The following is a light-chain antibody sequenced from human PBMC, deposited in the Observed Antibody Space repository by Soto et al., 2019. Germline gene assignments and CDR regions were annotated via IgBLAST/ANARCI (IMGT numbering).Light chain of an antibody. CDR2: GAS. CDR1: QSVSSSY. V-gene: IGKV3-20*01. CDR3: QQYGSSLLFT. J-gene: IGKJ3*01. Sequence: EIVLTQSPGTLSLSPGERATLSCRASQSVSSSYLAWYQQKPGQAPRLLIYGASSRATGIPDRFSGSGSGTDFHSTIRRLGPEDFAVYYCQQYGSSLLFTFGPGTKVDIK.